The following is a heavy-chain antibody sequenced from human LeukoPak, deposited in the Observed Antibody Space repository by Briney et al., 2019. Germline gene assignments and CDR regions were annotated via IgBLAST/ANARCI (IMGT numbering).Heavy chain of an antibody. V-gene: IGHV1-3*01. CDR3: AREIAAAGSFDY. J-gene: IGHJ4*02. CDR1: GYTFTSYA. CDR2: INAGNGNT. Sequence: ASVKASCKASGYTFTSYAMHWVRQAPGQRLEWMGWINAGNGNTKYSQKFQGRVTITRDTSASTAYMELSSLRSEDTAVYYCAREIAAAGSFDYWGQGTLVTVSS. D-gene: IGHD6-13*01.